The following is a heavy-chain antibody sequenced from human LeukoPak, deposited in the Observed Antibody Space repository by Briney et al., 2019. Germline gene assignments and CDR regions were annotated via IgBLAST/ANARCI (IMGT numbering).Heavy chain of an antibody. V-gene: IGHV3-23*01. CDR1: GFTFSSYA. CDR3: AKDLDDIVTTFNY. Sequence: PGGSLRLSCAASGFTFSSYAMSWVRQAPGKGLEWVSAISGSGSSTYYTDSVKGRFTISRDNSKNTLYLQMNSLRAEDTAVYYCAKDLDDIVTTFNYWGQGTLVTVSS. J-gene: IGHJ4*02. CDR2: ISGSGSST. D-gene: IGHD5-12*01.